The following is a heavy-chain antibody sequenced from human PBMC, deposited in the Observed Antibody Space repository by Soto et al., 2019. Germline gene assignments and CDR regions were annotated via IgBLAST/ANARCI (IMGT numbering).Heavy chain of an antibody. Sequence: QVHLVQSGAEVKKPGASVKVSCKASGYTFTSYGITWVRQAPGQGLEWMGWLSAHTGNTDYAQKLQGRVIVTRDTSTSTAYMELRSLRSDDTAVYYCARGRYGDYWGQGALVTVSS. J-gene: IGHJ4*02. V-gene: IGHV1-18*01. CDR2: LSAHTGNT. CDR3: ARGRYGDY. CDR1: GYTFTSYG. D-gene: IGHD1-1*01.